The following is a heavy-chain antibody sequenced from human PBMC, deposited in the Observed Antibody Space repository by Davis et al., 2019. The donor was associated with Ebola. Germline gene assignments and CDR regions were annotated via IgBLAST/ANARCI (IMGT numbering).Heavy chain of an antibody. CDR2: IYSGGST. D-gene: IGHD3-10*01. CDR3: ARDYYGSGSYLVRVDAFDI. CDR1: GFTVSSNY. Sequence: GESLKISCAASGFTVSSNYMNWVRQAPGKGLEWLSLIYSGGSTYYADSVEGRFTISRDNSKNTLYLQMNSLRAEDTAVYYCARDYYGSGSYLVRVDAFDIWGQGTMVTVSS. J-gene: IGHJ3*02. V-gene: IGHV3-66*01.